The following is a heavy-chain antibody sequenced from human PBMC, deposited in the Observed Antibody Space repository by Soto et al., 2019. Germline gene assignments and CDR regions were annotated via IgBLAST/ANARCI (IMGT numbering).Heavy chain of an antibody. CDR3: VKDDSSGYYYVDY. J-gene: IGHJ4*02. CDR2: ILYDGSNS. Sequence: GGSQRLSCAASGFTFRSYGVHWVRQAPGKGLEWVALILYDGSNSYYADSVKGRFTVSRDDSKNTLYLQMNSLRAEDTAVYFCVKDDSSGYYYVDYWGQGTLVTVSS. D-gene: IGHD3-22*01. V-gene: IGHV3-30*18. CDR1: GFTFRSYG.